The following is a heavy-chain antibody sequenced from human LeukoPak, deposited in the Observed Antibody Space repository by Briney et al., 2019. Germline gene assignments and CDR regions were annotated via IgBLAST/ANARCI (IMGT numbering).Heavy chain of an antibody. D-gene: IGHD2-21*01. CDR1: GYTFKNYG. Sequence: SVKVSCKASGYTFKNYGISWVLQAPGPGLESMGWVNPNSGNTGYAQKFQGRVTMTRSTSISTAYMELRSRRFEDTAVYYCTRSVRNGHIDYWGQGTLVTVST. CDR2: VNPNSGNT. J-gene: IGHJ4*02. V-gene: IGHV1-8*02. CDR3: TRSVRNGHIDY.